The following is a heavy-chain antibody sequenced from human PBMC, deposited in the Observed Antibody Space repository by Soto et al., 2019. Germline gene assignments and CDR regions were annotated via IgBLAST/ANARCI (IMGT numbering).Heavy chain of an antibody. CDR3: ARQGRHGNSWGRAPPNFDY. J-gene: IGHJ4*02. CDR1: GGPISSSSYY. D-gene: IGHD3-16*01. Sequence: SETLSLTCTVSGGPISSSSYYWGWIRQPPGKGLEWIGSIYYSGSTYYNPSLKSRVTISVDTSKNQFSLKLSSVTAADTAVYYCARQGRHGNSWGRAPPNFDYWGQGTLVTVSS. V-gene: IGHV4-39*01. CDR2: IYYSGST.